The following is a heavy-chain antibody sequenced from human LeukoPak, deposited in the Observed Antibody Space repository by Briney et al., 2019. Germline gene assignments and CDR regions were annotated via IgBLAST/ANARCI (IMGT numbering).Heavy chain of an antibody. CDR2: ISSTGSTI. D-gene: IGHD3-22*01. CDR1: GFTFSSYE. V-gene: IGHV3-48*03. J-gene: IGHJ4*02. Sequence: GGSLRLSCAASGFTFSSYEMNWVRQAPGKGLEWVSYISSTGSTIYYADSVKGRFTISRDNAKNSLYLQMNSLRTEDTAVYYCASDYYDRSQYWGQGTLVTVSS. CDR3: ASDYYDRSQY.